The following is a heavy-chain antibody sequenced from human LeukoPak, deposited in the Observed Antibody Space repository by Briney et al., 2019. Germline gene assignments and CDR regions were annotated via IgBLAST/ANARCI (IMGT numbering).Heavy chain of an antibody. D-gene: IGHD5-18*01. J-gene: IGHJ4*02. V-gene: IGHV4-31*03. CDR2: IYYSGST. CDR1: GGSISSGGYY. Sequence: PSETLSLTCTVSGGSISSGGYYWRWIRQHPGKGLEWIGYIYYSGSTYYNPSLKSRVTISVDTSKNQFSLKLSSVTAADTAVYYCARDGSRAPYVDTAPSFDYWGQGTLVTVSS. CDR3: ARDGSRAPYVDTAPSFDY.